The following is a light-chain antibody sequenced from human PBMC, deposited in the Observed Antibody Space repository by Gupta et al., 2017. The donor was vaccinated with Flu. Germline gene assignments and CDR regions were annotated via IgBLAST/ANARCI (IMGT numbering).Light chain of an antibody. CDR1: SYFNLGTSR. CDR2: YKLDLDV. V-gene: IGLV5-45*03. J-gene: IGLJ3*02. Sequence: AVLPQPSSLSASPGASVRLPCTLRSYFNLGTSRILCYQQTPGIPPQYLRTYKLDLDVRRGSGIPTRFSGSKDASADAGILLIAGRQAGDEDDYYWVIWHNDVWEFGGGTKVTVL. CDR3: VIWHNDVWE.